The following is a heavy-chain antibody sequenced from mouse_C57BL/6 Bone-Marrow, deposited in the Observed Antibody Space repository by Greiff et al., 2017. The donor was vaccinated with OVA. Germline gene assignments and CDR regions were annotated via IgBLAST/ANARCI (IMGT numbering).Heavy chain of an antibody. D-gene: IGHD1-1*01. J-gene: IGHJ2*01. Sequence: VQLKESGPELVKPGASVKISCKASGYSFTGYYMNWVKQSPEKSLEWIGEINPSTGGTTSHQKFKAKATLTVDKSSRTAYMQLTSLTSEDSAVYYCARTITTVVDYFDDWGQGTTLTVSS. V-gene: IGHV1-42*01. CDR1: GYSFTGYY. CDR3: ARTITTVVDYFDD. CDR2: INPSTGGT.